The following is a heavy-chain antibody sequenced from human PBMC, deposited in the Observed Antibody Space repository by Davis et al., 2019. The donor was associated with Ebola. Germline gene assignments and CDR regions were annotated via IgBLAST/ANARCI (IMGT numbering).Heavy chain of an antibody. CDR3: ARVLDYDFWSGPFDY. D-gene: IGHD3-3*01. Sequence: PGGSLRLSCAASGFTFSSYDMHWVRQAPGKGLEWVAVIWYDGSNKYYADSVKGRFTISRDNSKNTLYLQMNSLRAEDTAVYYCARVLDYDFWSGPFDYWGQGTLVTVSS. CDR1: GFTFSSYD. J-gene: IGHJ4*02. CDR2: IWYDGSNK. V-gene: IGHV3-33*08.